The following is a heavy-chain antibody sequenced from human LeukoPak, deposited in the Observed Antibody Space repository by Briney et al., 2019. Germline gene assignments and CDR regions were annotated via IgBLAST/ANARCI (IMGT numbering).Heavy chain of an antibody. CDR3: ARDSPPAYCSSGSCYFDS. CDR1: GGSINNYY. Sequence: PSETLSLTCTVSGGSINNYYWSWIRQPAGKGLEWIGRIYTSGSTDYNPSLKSRVTISRDTSKNEFSLILSSLTAADTAVYYCARDSPPAYCSSGSCYFDSWGQGTLVTVSS. D-gene: IGHD2-15*01. V-gene: IGHV4-4*07. CDR2: IYTSGST. J-gene: IGHJ4*02.